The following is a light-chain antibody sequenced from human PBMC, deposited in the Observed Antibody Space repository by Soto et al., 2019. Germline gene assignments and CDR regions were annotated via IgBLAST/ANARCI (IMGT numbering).Light chain of an antibody. CDR2: LNSDGSH. CDR1: SGHSSYA. Sequence: QPVLTQSPSASASLGASVTLTCTLSSGHSSYAIAWHQQQPEKGHRYLMKLNSDGSHSKGDGIPDRFSGSSSGAERYRTISSLQSEDEADYYCQTGGTGPFVFGTGTKLTVL. CDR3: QTGGTGPFV. V-gene: IGLV4-69*01. J-gene: IGLJ1*01.